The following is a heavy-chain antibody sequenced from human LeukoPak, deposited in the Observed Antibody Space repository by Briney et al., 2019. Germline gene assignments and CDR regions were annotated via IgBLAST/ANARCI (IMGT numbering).Heavy chain of an antibody. D-gene: IGHD1-26*01. CDR1: GFPFDDKA. Sequence: NPGGSLRLSCAASGFPFDDKAMHWVRQAPGKGLEWVAGISRNSDSTGYADSVKGRFTISRDNAKNSLYLQMNGLRAEDMALYYCVKDIGSGSYRYGGYFDYWGQGTLVTVSS. CDR2: ISRNSDST. CDR3: VKDIGSGSYRYGGYFDY. J-gene: IGHJ4*02. V-gene: IGHV3-9*03.